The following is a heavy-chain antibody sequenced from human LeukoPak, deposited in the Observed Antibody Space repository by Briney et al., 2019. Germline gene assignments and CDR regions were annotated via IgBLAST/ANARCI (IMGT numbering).Heavy chain of an antibody. Sequence: ASVKVSCKASGYTFTSYAMHWVRQAPGQRLEWMGWINAGNGNTKYSQKFQGRVTITRDTSASTAYMELSSLRSEDTAVYYCARGGYYCSGGSCDFDHWGQGPLVTVSS. V-gene: IGHV1-3*01. CDR3: ARGGYYCSGGSCDFDH. CDR2: INAGNGNT. J-gene: IGHJ4*02. CDR1: GYTFTSYA. D-gene: IGHD2-15*01.